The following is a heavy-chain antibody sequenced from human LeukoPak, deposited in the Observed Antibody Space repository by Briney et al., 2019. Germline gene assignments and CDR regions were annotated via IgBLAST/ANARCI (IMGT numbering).Heavy chain of an antibody. CDR1: GGSISSSGYY. CDR3: ARDPTAAGKGAWFDP. D-gene: IGHD6-13*01. J-gene: IGHJ5*02. V-gene: IGHV4-39*02. CDR2: IYYSGST. Sequence: AETLSLTCTVSGGSISSSGYYWGWIGQPPGKRLKWNASIYYSGSTYYNPSLKSRVTISVDTSKNQFSLKLSSVAAADTAVYYCARDPTAAGKGAWFDPWGQGTLVTVSS.